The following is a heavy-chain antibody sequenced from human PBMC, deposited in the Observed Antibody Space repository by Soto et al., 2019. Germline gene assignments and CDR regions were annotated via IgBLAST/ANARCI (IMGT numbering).Heavy chain of an antibody. J-gene: IGHJ4*02. CDR1: GASISSFY. CDR3: ARVGYCSSTPCWPIGYFEY. CDR2: IFSSGST. D-gene: IGHD2-2*01. V-gene: IGHV4-59*01. Sequence: QVQLQESGPGLVKPSETLSLTCTVSGASISSFYWTWIRQPPGKGLEWVGYIFSSGSTNYNPSLKSRVTISVDTSENQFSLKLTSVTAADTAVYYCARVGYCSSTPCWPIGYFEYWGQGTLVTVSS.